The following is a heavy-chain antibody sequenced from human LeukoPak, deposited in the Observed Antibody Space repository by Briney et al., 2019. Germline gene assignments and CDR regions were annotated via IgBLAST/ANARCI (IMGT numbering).Heavy chain of an antibody. CDR3: ARAVGDQLDFDY. CDR2: IYYSGST. Sequence: SQTLSLTCTVSGGSISSGGYYWSWIRQHPGKGLEWIGYIYYSGSTYYNPSLKSRVTISVDTSKNQFSLKLSSVTAADKAVYYCARAVGDQLDFDYWGQGTLVTVSS. CDR1: GGSISSGGYY. V-gene: IGHV4-31*03. J-gene: IGHJ4*02. D-gene: IGHD1-26*01.